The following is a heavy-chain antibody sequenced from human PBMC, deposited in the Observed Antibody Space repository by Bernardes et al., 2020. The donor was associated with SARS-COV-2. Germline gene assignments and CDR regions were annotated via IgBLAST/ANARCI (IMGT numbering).Heavy chain of an antibody. CDR2: VSRFGDTT. CDR3: ATERQSLTVFGVGHDAFDF. D-gene: IGHD3-3*01. J-gene: IGHJ3*01. Sequence: ESLRLSCAASGFTFRDSTNHWVRQVPGPGLGWVCLVSRFGDTTNYADSVKGRFIISRESSRNTVHLQMDSLRKEDTALYYCATERQSLTVFGVGHDAFDFWGQGTMVTVS. CDR1: GFTFRDST. V-gene: IGHV3-43*01.